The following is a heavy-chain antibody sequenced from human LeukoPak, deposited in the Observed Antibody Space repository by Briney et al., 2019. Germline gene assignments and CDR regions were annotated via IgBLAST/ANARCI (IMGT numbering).Heavy chain of an antibody. CDR3: ANQRNDYVWGSYRYKPRGFDY. D-gene: IGHD3-16*02. CDR2: IRYDGSNK. CDR1: GFTFSSYG. Sequence: GGSLRLSCAASGFTFSSYGMHWVRQAPGKGLEWVAFIRYDGSNKYYADSVKGRFTISRDNSKNTLYLQMNSLRAEVTAVYYCANQRNDYVWGSYRYKPRGFDYWGQGTLVTVSS. V-gene: IGHV3-30*02. J-gene: IGHJ4*02.